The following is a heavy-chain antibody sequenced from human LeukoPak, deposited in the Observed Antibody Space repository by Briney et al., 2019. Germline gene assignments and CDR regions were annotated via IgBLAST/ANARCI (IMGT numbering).Heavy chain of an antibody. CDR1: GYTFIDYY. V-gene: IGHV1-2*02. Sequence: ASVKVSCKSSGYTFIDYYIHWVRQAPGQGLQWMGWINPNSGGTNYAQKFQGRVTMTRDTSISTAYMELSRLRSDDTAVYYCARDGYYYGSGSYDYYYYYMDVWGKGTTVTISS. CDR2: INPNSGGT. D-gene: IGHD3-10*01. CDR3: ARDGYYYGSGSYDYYYYYMDV. J-gene: IGHJ6*03.